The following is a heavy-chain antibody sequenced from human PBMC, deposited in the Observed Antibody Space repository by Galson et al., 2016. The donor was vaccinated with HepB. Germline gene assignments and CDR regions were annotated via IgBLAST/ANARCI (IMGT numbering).Heavy chain of an antibody. D-gene: IGHD2-2*01. CDR1: GHTFTGYY. J-gene: IGHJ4*02. CDR3: ARDRGRTSSPIDS. CDR2: INANSGGT. Sequence: SVKVSCKAFGHTFTGYYMHWVRQAPGQGLEWMGWINANSGGTKYAQKFQGRVTMTRDTSISTAYMELSRLRSDDTAVCYCARDRGRTSSPIDSWGQGTLVTVSS. V-gene: IGHV1-2*02.